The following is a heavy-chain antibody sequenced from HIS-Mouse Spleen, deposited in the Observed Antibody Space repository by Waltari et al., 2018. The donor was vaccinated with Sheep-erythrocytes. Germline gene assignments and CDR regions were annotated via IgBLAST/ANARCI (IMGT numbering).Heavy chain of an antibody. Sequence: EVQLVESGGGLVQPGGSLRLSCAASVFTFSTYAMHWVRQAPGKGLEYVSAISSNGGSTYYANSVKGRFTISRDNSKNTLYLQMGSLRAEDMAVYYCARGGIAVAGYYFDYWGQGTLVTVSS. CDR1: VFTFSTYA. CDR3: ARGGIAVAGYYFDY. J-gene: IGHJ4*02. V-gene: IGHV3-64*01. CDR2: ISSNGGST. D-gene: IGHD6-19*01.